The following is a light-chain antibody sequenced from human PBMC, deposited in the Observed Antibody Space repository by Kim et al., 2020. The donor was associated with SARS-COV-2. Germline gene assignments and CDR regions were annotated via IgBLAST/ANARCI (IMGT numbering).Light chain of an antibody. CDR3: AAWDDSLNGLWV. Sequence: QRDTISCSGTSSNIGSNTVRWYQQLPGTAPKVLIYTDDQRPSGVPDRFSGSRSGTSASLAISGLQSEDEADYYCAAWDDSLNGLWVFGGGTKLTVL. CDR1: SSNIGSNT. J-gene: IGLJ3*02. V-gene: IGLV1-44*01. CDR2: TDD.